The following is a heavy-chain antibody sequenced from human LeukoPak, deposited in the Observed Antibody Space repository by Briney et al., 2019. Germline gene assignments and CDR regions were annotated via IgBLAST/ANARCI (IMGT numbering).Heavy chain of an antibody. V-gene: IGHV4-34*01. CDR2: INHSGST. CDR1: GGSFSGYY. J-gene: IGHJ4*02. D-gene: IGHD3-10*01. CDR3: ARRYYYGSGSLY. Sequence: PSETLSLTCAVYGGSFSGYYWSWIRQPPGKGLEWIGEINHSGSTNYNPSLKSRVTISVDTSKNQFSLKLSSVTAADTAVYYCARRYYYGSGSLYWGRGTLVTVSS.